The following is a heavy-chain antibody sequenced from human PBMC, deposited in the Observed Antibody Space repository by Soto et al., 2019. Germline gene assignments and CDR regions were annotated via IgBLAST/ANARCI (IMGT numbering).Heavy chain of an antibody. CDR2: IWYDGSNK. D-gene: IGHD6-19*01. V-gene: IGHV3-33*01. CDR3: ARDYSSGWYGAEPFDY. J-gene: IGHJ4*02. CDR1: GFTFSSYG. Sequence: QVQLVESGGGVVQPGRSLRLSCAASGFTFSSYGMHWVRQAPGKGLEWVAVIWYDGSNKYYADSVKGRFTISRDNSKNTLDLQMNSLRAEDTAVYYCARDYSSGWYGAEPFDYWGQGTLVTVSS.